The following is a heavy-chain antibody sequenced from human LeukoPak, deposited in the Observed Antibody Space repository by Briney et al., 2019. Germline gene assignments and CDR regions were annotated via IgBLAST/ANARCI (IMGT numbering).Heavy chain of an antibody. CDR2: IYSIGST. J-gene: IGHJ4*02. CDR1: GGSISSHY. CDR3: ARGFYSKPFFFDY. V-gene: IGHV4-59*11. Sequence: RPSETLSLTCTVSGGSISSHYWSWIRQPPGKGLEWIGYIYSIGSTNYNPSLKSRVTISVDTSENQFSLKVSSVTAADTAVYYCARGFYSKPFFFDYWGQGTLVTVSS. D-gene: IGHD4-11*01.